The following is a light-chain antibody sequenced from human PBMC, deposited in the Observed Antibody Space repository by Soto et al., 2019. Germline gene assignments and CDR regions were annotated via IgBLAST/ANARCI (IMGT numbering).Light chain of an antibody. CDR2: DTN. Sequence: QAVVTQEPSLTVSPGGTVTLTCGSSTGAVTSGHYPYWFQQKPGQAPRTLIYDTNNKHSWTPARFSGSLLGGKAALTLSSAQPEDEAEYYCLLSYSGARVVFGGGTKLTVL. CDR3: LLSYSGARVV. CDR1: TGAVTSGHY. J-gene: IGLJ2*01. V-gene: IGLV7-46*01.